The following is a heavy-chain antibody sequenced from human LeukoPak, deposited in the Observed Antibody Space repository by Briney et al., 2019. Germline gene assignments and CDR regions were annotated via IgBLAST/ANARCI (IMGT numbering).Heavy chain of an antibody. J-gene: IGHJ6*03. Sequence: ASVKVSCEASGYTFTSYGISWVRQAPGQGLEWMGWISAYNGNTNYAQKLQGRVTMTTDTSTSTAYMELRSLRSDDTAVYYCARGSYPTDYYYYMDVWGKGTTVTVSS. CDR2: ISAYNGNT. CDR3: ARGSYPTDYYYYMDV. CDR1: GYTFTSYG. V-gene: IGHV1-18*01.